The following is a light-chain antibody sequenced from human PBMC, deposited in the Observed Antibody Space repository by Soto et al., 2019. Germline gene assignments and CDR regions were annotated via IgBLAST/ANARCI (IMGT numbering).Light chain of an antibody. CDR1: QSISSW. J-gene: IGKJ1*01. CDR2: NAS. Sequence: DIQMTQSPSTLSASVGDRVTITCRASQSISSWLAWYQQKPGKAPQLLIYNASSLESGVPSRFSGSGSGKEFTLTISSLQHDDFATYYCQQYNIYLTFGQGTKVEIK. CDR3: QQYNIYLT. V-gene: IGKV1-5*03.